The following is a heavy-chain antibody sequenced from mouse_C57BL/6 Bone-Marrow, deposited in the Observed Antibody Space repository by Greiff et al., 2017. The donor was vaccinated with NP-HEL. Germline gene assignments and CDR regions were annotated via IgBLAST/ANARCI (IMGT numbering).Heavy chain of an antibody. V-gene: IGHV5-17*01. J-gene: IGHJ2*01. CDR3: ARLTNYFDY. D-gene: IGHD2-12*01. Sequence: EVMLVESGGGLVKPGGSLKLSCAASGFTFSDYGMHWVRQAPEKGLEWVAYISSGSSTIYYADTVKGRFTISRDNAKNTLFLQISSLRAEDTAMYYCARLTNYFDYWGQGTTLTVSS. CDR2: ISSGSSTI. CDR1: GFTFSDYG.